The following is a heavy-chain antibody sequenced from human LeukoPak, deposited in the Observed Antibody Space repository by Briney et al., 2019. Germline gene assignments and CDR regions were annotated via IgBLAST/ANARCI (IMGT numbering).Heavy chain of an antibody. CDR1: GGTFSSYA. CDR3: ARDKSDYSSGQIDY. J-gene: IGHJ4*02. Sequence: LVKVSCKASGGTFSSYAISWVRQAPGQGLEWMGGIIPIFGTTNYAQKFQGRVTITTDESSSTAYMELSSLRSEDTAVYYCARDKSDYSSGQIDYWGQGTLVTVSS. V-gene: IGHV1-69*05. CDR2: IIPIFGTT. D-gene: IGHD6-19*01.